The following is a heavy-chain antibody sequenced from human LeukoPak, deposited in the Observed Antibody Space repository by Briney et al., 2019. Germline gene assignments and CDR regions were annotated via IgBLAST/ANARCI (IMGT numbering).Heavy chain of an antibody. Sequence: ASVKVSCKASGYTFTNYGISWVRQAPGQGLEWMGWISAYDGNTNYAQKFQGRVTMTTDTSTSTAYMELRSLRSDDTAVYYCASGYDSSGATDYWGQGTLVTVSS. CDR1: GYTFTNYG. V-gene: IGHV1-18*01. CDR3: ASGYDSSGATDY. CDR2: ISAYDGNT. J-gene: IGHJ4*02. D-gene: IGHD3-22*01.